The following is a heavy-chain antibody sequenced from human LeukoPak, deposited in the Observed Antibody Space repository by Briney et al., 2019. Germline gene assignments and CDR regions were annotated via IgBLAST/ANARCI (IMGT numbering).Heavy chain of an antibody. V-gene: IGHV3-7*01. CDR3: ARDAGDHDAFDI. J-gene: IGHJ3*02. CDR1: GFTISSYW. CDR2: IKQDGSEK. D-gene: IGHD4-17*01. Sequence: GGSLRLSCAASGFTISSYWMNWVRQAPGKGLEWVANIKQDGSEKKYVDSVKGRFTISRENAKNSLYLQMNSLRAGDTAVYYCARDAGDHDAFDIWGQGTMVTVSS.